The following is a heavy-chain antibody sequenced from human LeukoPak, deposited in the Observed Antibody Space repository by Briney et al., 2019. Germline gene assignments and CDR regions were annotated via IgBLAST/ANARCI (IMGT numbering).Heavy chain of an antibody. D-gene: IGHD1-1*01. CDR2: INGRGDDS. CDR3: VRMRGPERRHCFDY. V-gene: IGHV3-23*01. Sequence: GGSLRLSCVVSDFTFSVSWVRQAPGKGLEWISTINGRGDDSFHADSVKGRFTISRDTSKNTLYLHMSSLRAADTAMYFCVRMRGPERRHCFDYWSQGALLIVSS. CDR1: DFTFS. J-gene: IGHJ4*02.